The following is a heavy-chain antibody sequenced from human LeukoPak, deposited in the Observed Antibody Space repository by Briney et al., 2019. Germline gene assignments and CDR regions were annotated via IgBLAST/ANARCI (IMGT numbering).Heavy chain of an antibody. CDR2: ITWNSDNI. J-gene: IGHJ6*03. CDR3: AKGGGGRLIYYYYMDV. CDR1: GFTFSSYW. V-gene: IGHV3-9*03. Sequence: GGSLRLSCAASGFTFSSYWMSWVRQAPGKGLECVSGITWNSDNIEYADSVKGRFPISRDNAKNSLYLQMNSLRAEDIALYYCAKGGGGRLIYYYYMDVWGKGTTVTVSS. D-gene: IGHD3-16*01.